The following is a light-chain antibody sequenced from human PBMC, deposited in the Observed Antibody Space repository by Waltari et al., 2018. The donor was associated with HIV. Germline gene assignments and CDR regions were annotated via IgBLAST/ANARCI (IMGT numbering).Light chain of an antibody. Sequence: QYVLSQPPSVSGALAQRCTITCTESGSNIGAGCDIHRYHQLPGTAPKLLIYCNNSRPSGVPDRFSGSKSATSASLAITGLQAEDEADYYCQSYDIDLRGGLFGGGTKLTVL. CDR1: GSNIGAGCD. V-gene: IGLV1-40*01. J-gene: IGLJ2*01. CDR3: QSYDIDLRGGL. CDR2: CNN.